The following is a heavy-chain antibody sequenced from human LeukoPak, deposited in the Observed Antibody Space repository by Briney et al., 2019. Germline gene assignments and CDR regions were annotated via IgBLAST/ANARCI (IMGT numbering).Heavy chain of an antibody. CDR3: ASLRGGYPEGDYYYMDV. Sequence: SETLSLTCTVSGGSISSSSYYWGWIRQPPGKGLEWIGSIYYSGSTYYNPSLKSRVTISVDTSKNQFSLKLSSVTAADTAVYYCASLRGGYPEGDYYYMDVWGKGTTVTVSS. CDR1: GGSISSSSYY. V-gene: IGHV4-39*07. J-gene: IGHJ6*03. D-gene: IGHD6-25*01. CDR2: IYYSGST.